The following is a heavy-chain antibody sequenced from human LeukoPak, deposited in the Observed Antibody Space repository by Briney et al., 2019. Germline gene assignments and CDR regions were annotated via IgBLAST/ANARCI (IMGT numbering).Heavy chain of an antibody. J-gene: IGHJ4*02. CDR1: GFTFSNAW. CDR3: TTDLLCPLVVVPAAMDCFDY. D-gene: IGHD2-2*01. CDR2: IKSKTDGGTT. Sequence: GGSLRLSCAASGFTFSNAWMSWVRQAPGKGLEWVGRIKSKTDGGTTDYAAPVKGRFTISRDDSKSTLYLQMNSLKTEDTAVYYCTTDLLCPLVVVPAAMDCFDYWGQGTLVTVSS. V-gene: IGHV3-15*01.